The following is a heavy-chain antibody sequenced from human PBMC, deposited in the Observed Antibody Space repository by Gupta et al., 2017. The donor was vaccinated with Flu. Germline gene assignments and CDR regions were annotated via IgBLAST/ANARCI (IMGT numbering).Heavy chain of an antibody. CDR3: ARVPAKDIVVVPAASKSNGYYYYGMDV. J-gene: IGHJ6*02. CDR2: IFSNDEK. V-gene: IGHV2-26*01. D-gene: IGHD2-2*01. Sequence: QVTLKESGPVLVKPTETLTLTCTVSGFSLSNARMGVSWIRQPPGKALEWLAHIFSNDEKSYSTSLKSRLTISKDTSKSQVVLTMTNMDPVDTATYYCARVPAKDIVVVPAASKSNGYYYYGMDVWGQGTTVTVSS. CDR1: GFSLSNARMG.